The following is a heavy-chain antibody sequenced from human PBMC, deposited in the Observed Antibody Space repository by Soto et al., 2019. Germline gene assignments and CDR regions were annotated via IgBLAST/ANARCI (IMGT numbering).Heavy chain of an antibody. CDR1: GYSFTSYW. V-gene: IGHV5-51*01. Sequence: GESLKISCKGSGYSFTSYWIGWVRQMPGKGLEWMGIIYPGDSDTRYSPSFQGQVTISADKSISTAYLQWSGLKASDTGVYFCARRIYGANDYWGQGTQVTVSA. CDR2: IYPGDSDT. J-gene: IGHJ4*02. CDR3: ARRIYGANDY. D-gene: IGHD4-17*01.